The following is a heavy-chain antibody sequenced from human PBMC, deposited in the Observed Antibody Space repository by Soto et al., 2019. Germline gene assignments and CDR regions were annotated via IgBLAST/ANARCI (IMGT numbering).Heavy chain of an antibody. CDR3: ARVGAEYCSSTSCYTGDY. CDR1: GYSISSGYY. J-gene: IGHJ4*02. V-gene: IGHV4-38-2*01. CDR2: IYHSGST. Sequence: LSLTCAVSGYSISSGYYCGWIRQPPGKGLEWIGSIYHSGSTYYNPSLKSRVTISVDTSKNQFSLKLSSVTAADTAVYYCARVGAEYCSSTSCYTGDYWGQGTLVTVSS. D-gene: IGHD2-2*02.